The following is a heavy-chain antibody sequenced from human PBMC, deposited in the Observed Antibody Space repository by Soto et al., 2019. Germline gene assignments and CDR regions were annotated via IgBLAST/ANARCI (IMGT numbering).Heavy chain of an antibody. J-gene: IGHJ4*02. Sequence: QLQLQESGPGLVKPSETLSLTCSVSDDSINSDKYYWGWIRQPPGKGLEWIGSIYYRGNAYYNPSIKNRVTISLDKSRSQFSLKLNSVTAADSAVYFCARLEGLATISYYFDFWGPGALVTVSS. D-gene: IGHD3-9*01. CDR3: ARLEGLATISYYFDF. CDR1: DDSINSDKYY. V-gene: IGHV4-39*01. CDR2: IYYRGNA.